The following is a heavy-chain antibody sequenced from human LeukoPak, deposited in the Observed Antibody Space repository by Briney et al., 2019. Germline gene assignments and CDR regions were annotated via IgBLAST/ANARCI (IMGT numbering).Heavy chain of an antibody. CDR1: GYTFTSYD. V-gene: IGHV1-8*01. D-gene: IGHD3-22*01. CDR2: MNPNNGNT. Sequence: ASVKVSCKASGYTFTSYDINWVRQATGQGPEWMGWMNPNNGNTGHAQKFQGRVTLTRNTSISTAYMELSSLTSEDTAVYYCARTNYESTGHYGYYYYYMDVWGKGAAVTVSS. CDR3: ARTNYESTGHYGYYYYYMDV. J-gene: IGHJ6*03.